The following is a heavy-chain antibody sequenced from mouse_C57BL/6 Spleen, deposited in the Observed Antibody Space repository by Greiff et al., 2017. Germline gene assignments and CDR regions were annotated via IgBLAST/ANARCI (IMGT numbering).Heavy chain of an antibody. D-gene: IGHD1-1*01. CDR1: GFNIKDYY. Sequence: EVQLQQSGAELVRPGASVNLSCTASGFNIKDYYMHWVKQRPEQGLEWIGRIDPEDGDTEYAPKFQGKATMTADTSSNTAYLQLSSLTSEDTAVYYCTATTVASYFDYWGQGTTLTVSS. CDR2: IDPEDGDT. V-gene: IGHV14-1*01. CDR3: TATTVASYFDY. J-gene: IGHJ2*01.